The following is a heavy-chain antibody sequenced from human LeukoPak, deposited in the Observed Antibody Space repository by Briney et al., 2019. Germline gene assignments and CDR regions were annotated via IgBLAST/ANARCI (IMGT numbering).Heavy chain of an antibody. CDR3: ARGPTRPYYDCYMDV. D-gene: IGHD6-6*01. J-gene: IGHJ6*03. CDR1: GYTFTRYD. V-gene: IGHV1-8*01. CDR2: MNPNSGNT. Sequence: VASVKVSCKASGYTFTRYDINWVRQATGQGLEWMGWMNPNSGNTGYAQKFQGRVTMTRNTSISTAYMELSSLRSEDTAVYYCARGPTRPYYDCYMDVWGKGTTVTVSS.